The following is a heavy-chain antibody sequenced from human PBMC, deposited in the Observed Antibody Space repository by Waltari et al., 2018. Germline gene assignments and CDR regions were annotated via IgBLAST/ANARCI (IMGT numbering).Heavy chain of an antibody. CDR3: AHRGSSGWYDY. Sequence: QITLKESGPTPVKPTQTLTLTCTFSGFSLSTSGVGVGWIRQPPGKALEWLALIYWNDDKRYSPSLKSRLTITKDTSKNQVVLTMTNMDPVDTATYYCAHRGSSGWYDYWGQGTLVTVSS. V-gene: IGHV2-5*01. CDR1: GFSLSTSGVG. J-gene: IGHJ4*02. D-gene: IGHD6-19*01. CDR2: IYWNDDK.